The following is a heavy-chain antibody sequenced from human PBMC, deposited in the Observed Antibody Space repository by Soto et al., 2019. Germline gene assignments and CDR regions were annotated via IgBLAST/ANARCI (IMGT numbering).Heavy chain of an antibody. D-gene: IGHD1-26*01. CDR1: GGTFSSYA. J-gene: IGHJ6*02. Sequence: ASVKVSCKASGGTFSSYAISWVRQAPGQGLEWMGGIIPIFGTANYAQKFQGRVTITADESTSTAYMELSSLRSEDTAVYYCARDQWELPHYYGMDVWGQGTTVTVSS. CDR2: IIPIFGTA. V-gene: IGHV1-69*13. CDR3: ARDQWELPHYYGMDV.